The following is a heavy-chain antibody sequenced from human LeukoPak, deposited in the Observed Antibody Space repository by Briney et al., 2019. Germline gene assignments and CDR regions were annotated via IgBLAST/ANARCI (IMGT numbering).Heavy chain of an antibody. J-gene: IGHJ4*02. CDR3: ARGTKTGYTGYDWNY. V-gene: IGHV4-59*01. CDR1: GGSISSYY. D-gene: IGHD5-12*01. CDR2: IYYSGST. Sequence: PSETLSPTCTASGGSISSYYWSWIRQPPGKGLEWIGYIYYSGSTSYNPSLKSRVTISVDTSSNQFSLMLSSVTAADTAVYYCARGTKTGYTGYDWNYWGQGSLVTVSS.